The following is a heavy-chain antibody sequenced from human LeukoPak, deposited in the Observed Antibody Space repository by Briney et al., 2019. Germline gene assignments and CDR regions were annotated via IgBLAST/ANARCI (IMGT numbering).Heavy chain of an antibody. D-gene: IGHD6-19*01. Sequence: PGGSLRLSCAASGFTFSSYGMHWVRQAPGKGLEWVAFIRYDGSNKYYADSVKGRFTISRDNSKNTLYLQMNSLRAEDTAVYYCAKDQSSGWYGYSDYWGQGTLVTVSS. CDR3: AKDQSSGWYGYSDY. CDR2: IRYDGSNK. J-gene: IGHJ4*02. V-gene: IGHV3-30*02. CDR1: GFTFSSYG.